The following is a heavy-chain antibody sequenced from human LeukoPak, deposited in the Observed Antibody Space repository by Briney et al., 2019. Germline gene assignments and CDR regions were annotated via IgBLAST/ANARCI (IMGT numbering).Heavy chain of an antibody. CDR2: IYYNGNT. CDR3: ARSDCSSTSCWQAWFDP. D-gene: IGHD2-2*01. V-gene: IGHV4-31*01. CDR1: GVSISSGGYY. J-gene: IGHJ5*02. Sequence: SQTLSLTCTVSGVSISSGGYYWSWIRQHPGKGLEWIGSIYYNGNTYYNPSLKSQVTVSVDTSRTQFSLRLSSVTAADTAVYYCARSDCSSTSCWQAWFDPWGQGTLVTVSS.